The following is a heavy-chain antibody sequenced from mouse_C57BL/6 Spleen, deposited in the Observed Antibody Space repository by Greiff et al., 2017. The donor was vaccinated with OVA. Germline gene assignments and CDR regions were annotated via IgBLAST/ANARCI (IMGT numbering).Heavy chain of an antibody. CDR2: IYPGGGYT. Sequence: VQLQQSGAELVRPGTSVKMSCKASGYTFTNYWIGWAKQRPGHGLEWIGDIYPGGGYTNYNEKFKGKATLTADKSSSTAYMQFSSLTSEDSAIYYCARVYDYDVGFWYFDVWGTGTTVTVSS. CDR1: GYTFTNYW. J-gene: IGHJ1*03. CDR3: ARVYDYDVGFWYFDV. V-gene: IGHV1-63*01. D-gene: IGHD2-4*01.